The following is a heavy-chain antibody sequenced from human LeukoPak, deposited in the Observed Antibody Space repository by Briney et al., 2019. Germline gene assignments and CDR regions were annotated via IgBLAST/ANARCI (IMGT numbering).Heavy chain of an antibody. CDR1: GFTFSAYH. D-gene: IGHD2-21*01. J-gene: IGHJ4*02. CDR2: ISTIGTTI. Sequence: GGSLRLSCAASGFTFSAYHINWVRQAPGKGLEWISYISTIGTTIHYADSVKGRFAISRDNVKSSLYLQMNSLRDEDTAVYYCARVWQDYSGVDYWGQGTLVTVSS. CDR3: ARVWQDYSGVDY. V-gene: IGHV3-48*02.